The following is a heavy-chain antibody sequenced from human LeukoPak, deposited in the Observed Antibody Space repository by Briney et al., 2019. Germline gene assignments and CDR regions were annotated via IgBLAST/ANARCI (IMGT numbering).Heavy chain of an antibody. CDR1: GFTFSSYA. D-gene: IGHD1-26*01. Sequence: PGGSLRLSCAASGFTFSSYAMSWVRQAPGRGLEWVPAISGDGDSTYYADSVKGRFTISRDNSKNMVHLQMNSLRAEDTAVYYCTKSYYSGSYYNLDYWGQGALVTVSS. CDR3: TKSYYSGSYYNLDY. V-gene: IGHV3-23*01. J-gene: IGHJ4*02. CDR2: ISGDGDST.